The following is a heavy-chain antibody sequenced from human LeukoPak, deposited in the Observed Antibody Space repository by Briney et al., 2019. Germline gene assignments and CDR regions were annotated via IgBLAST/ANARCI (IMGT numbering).Heavy chain of an antibody. CDR1: GFTFSGSA. V-gene: IGHV3-73*01. CDR3: ARDRLHYGEYEKTFDY. J-gene: IGHJ4*02. D-gene: IGHD4-17*01. CDR2: IRSKANSYAT. Sequence: GGSLRLSCAASGFTFSGSAMHWVRQASGKGLEWVGRIRSKANSYATAYAASVKGRFTISRDNAKKSLYLQMNSLRAEDSAVYYCARDRLHYGEYEKTFDYWGQGTLVTVSS.